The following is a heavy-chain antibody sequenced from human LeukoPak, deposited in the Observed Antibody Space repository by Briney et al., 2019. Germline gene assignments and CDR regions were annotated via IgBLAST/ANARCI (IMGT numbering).Heavy chain of an antibody. J-gene: IGHJ4*02. CDR3: ATPMTGFDY. CDR1: GGTFSSYA. CDR2: IIPILGIA. Sequence: SVKVSCKASGGTFSSYAISWVRQAPGQGLEWMGRIIPILGIANYAQKFQGRVTITADKSTSTAYMELSSLRSEDAAVYYCATPMTGFDYWGQGTLVTVSS. V-gene: IGHV1-69*04. D-gene: IGHD1-14*01.